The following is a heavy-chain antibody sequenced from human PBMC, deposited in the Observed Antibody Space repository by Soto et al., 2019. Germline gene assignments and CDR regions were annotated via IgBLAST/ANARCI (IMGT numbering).Heavy chain of an antibody. CDR1: GFTFSSYA. J-gene: IGHJ6*02. CDR2: ISYDGSNK. CDR3: ARDSNYYYYGMDV. Sequence: GGSLRLSCAASGFTFSSYAMHWVRQAPGKGLEWVAVISYDGSNKYYADSVKGRFTISSDNSKNTLYLQMNSLRAEDTAVYYCARDSNYYYYGMDVWGQGTTVTVSS. V-gene: IGHV3-30-3*01.